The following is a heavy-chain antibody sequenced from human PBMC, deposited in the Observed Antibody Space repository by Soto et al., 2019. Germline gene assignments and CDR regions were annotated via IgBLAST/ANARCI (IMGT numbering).Heavy chain of an antibody. V-gene: IGHV5-51*01. J-gene: IGHJ4*02. D-gene: IGHD3-9*01. Sequence: GESLKISCKGSGYKFINYWIGWVRQVPGKGLEWVGILYPGDFDIKYSPSFKGQVTISADKSITTAYLQWSSLKASDTAIYYCARSYGGEDYDIRSWYFAYWGQGTLVTVSS. CDR2: LYPGDFDI. CDR3: ARSYGGEDYDIRSWYFAY. CDR1: GYKFINYW.